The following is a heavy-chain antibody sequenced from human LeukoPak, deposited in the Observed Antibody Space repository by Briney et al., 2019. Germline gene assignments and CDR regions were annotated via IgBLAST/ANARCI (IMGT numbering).Heavy chain of an antibody. CDR1: GFSVRSNY. CDR2: VYSGGSI. V-gene: IGHV3-53*01. CDR3: ARDRRRLRGMDGDGDAFDI. J-gene: IGHJ3*02. D-gene: IGHD5-24*01. Sequence: GGTLRFSCAAYGFSVRSNYSSWVRQAPGKGLEWVSMVYSGGSIFDADFVRGRFTMSRDNSRNALDLQMNSLRVEDTAVYFCARDRRRLRGMDGDGDAFDIWGQGTMVTVSS.